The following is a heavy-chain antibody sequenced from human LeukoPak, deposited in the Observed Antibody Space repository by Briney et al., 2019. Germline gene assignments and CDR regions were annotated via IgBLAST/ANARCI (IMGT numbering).Heavy chain of an antibody. V-gene: IGHV3-7*01. Sequence: GESLKISCKGSGFTFSNYWMSWVRQTPGKGLEWVANIKKDASEKYYVDSVKGRFTISRDNAKNSLNLQMNRLRIEDTAVYYCVGGPGYWGQGTLVTVSS. CDR1: GFTFSNYW. CDR2: IKKDASEK. J-gene: IGHJ4*02. CDR3: VGGPGY. D-gene: IGHD3-10*01.